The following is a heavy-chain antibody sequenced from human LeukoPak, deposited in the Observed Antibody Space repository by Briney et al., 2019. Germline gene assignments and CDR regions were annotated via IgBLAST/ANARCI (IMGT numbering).Heavy chain of an antibody. V-gene: IGHV4-34*01. Sequence: SETLSLTCAVYGGSFSGYYWSWIRQPPGKGLEWIGEINHSGSTNYNPSLKSQVTISVDTSKNQFSLELSSVTAADTAVYYCAKVRFLEWLLVGGPMDVWGKGTTVTVSS. J-gene: IGHJ6*03. CDR3: AKVRFLEWLLVGGPMDV. CDR1: GGSFSGYY. D-gene: IGHD3-3*01. CDR2: INHSGST.